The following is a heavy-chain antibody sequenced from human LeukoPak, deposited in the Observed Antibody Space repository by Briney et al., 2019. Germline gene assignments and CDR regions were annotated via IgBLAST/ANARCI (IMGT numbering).Heavy chain of an antibody. CDR3: AKSSYYDSSGYYREYYFDY. Sequence: PGGSLRLSCAASGFTFSSYAMSWVRQAPGKGLEWVSDISGNGGSTYYADSVKGRFTISRDNSKNTLYLQMNSLRAEDTAVYYCAKSSYYDSSGYYREYYFDYWGQGTLVTVSS. J-gene: IGHJ4*02. V-gene: IGHV3-23*01. D-gene: IGHD3-22*01. CDR1: GFTFSSYA. CDR2: ISGNGGST.